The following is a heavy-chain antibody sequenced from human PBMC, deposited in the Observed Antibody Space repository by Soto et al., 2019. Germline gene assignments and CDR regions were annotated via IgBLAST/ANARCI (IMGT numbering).Heavy chain of an antibody. V-gene: IGHV4-59*01. D-gene: IGHD3-3*01. CDR2: IYYSGST. CDR1: GGSISSYY. Sequence: SETLSLTCTVSGGSISSYYWSWIRQPPGKGLEWIGYIYYSGSTNYNPSLKSRVTISVDTSKNQFSLKLSSVTAADTAVYYCARIITIFGRDAFDIWGQGTMVTVSS. CDR3: ARIITIFGRDAFDI. J-gene: IGHJ3*02.